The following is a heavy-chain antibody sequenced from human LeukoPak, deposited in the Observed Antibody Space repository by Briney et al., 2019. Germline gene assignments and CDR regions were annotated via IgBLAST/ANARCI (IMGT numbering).Heavy chain of an antibody. J-gene: IGHJ3*02. CDR3: AKDRDSPYDFWSGYGAFDI. CDR2: ISSSSSYI. Sequence: GGSLRLSCAASGFTFSSYTMNWVRQAPGKGLEWVSSISSSSSYIYYADSVKGRFTISRDNAKNSLYLQMNSLRAEDTAVYYCAKDRDSPYDFWSGYGAFDIWGQGTMVTVSS. V-gene: IGHV3-21*04. CDR1: GFTFSSYT. D-gene: IGHD3-3*01.